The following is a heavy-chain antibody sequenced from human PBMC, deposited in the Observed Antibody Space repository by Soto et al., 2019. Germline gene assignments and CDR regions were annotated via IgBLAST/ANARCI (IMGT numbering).Heavy chain of an antibody. CDR3: ARDHYYGSGSYSGEGGFDY. Sequence: ASVKVSCKASGYTFTSYGISWVRQAPGQGLEWMGWISAYNGNTNYAQKLQGRVIMTTDTSTSTAYMELRSLRSDDTAVYYCARDHYYGSGSYSGEGGFDYWGQGTLVTVSS. V-gene: IGHV1-18*01. J-gene: IGHJ4*02. CDR2: ISAYNGNT. D-gene: IGHD3-10*01. CDR1: GYTFTSYG.